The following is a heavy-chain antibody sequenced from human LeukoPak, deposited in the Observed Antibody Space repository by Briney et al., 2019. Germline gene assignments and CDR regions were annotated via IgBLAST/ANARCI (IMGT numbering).Heavy chain of an antibody. CDR1: GGSIISYY. Sequence: PSETLSLTCTVSGGSIISYYWSWIRQPPGKGLDCIGYIYYSGSTNYNPSLKSRVTRSVDTSKNQFSLKLSSVTAADTAVYYCARVRGIQLWPRRDSQAAFDIWGQGTMVTVSS. CDR3: ARVRGIQLWPRRDSQAAFDI. V-gene: IGHV4-59*01. D-gene: IGHD5-18*01. J-gene: IGHJ3*02. CDR2: IYYSGST.